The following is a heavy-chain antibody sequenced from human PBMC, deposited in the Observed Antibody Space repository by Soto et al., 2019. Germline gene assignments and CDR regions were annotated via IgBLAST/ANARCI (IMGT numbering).Heavy chain of an antibody. V-gene: IGHV3-21*01. CDR2: ISSSSSYI. J-gene: IGHJ6*02. CDR3: ARGEHIVVVTATYYYYYGMDV. D-gene: IGHD2-21*02. Sequence: EVQLVESGGGLVKPGGSLRLSCAASGFTFSSYSMNWVRQAPGKGLEWVSSISSSSSYIYYADSVKGRFTISRDNSKNTLYLQMNSLRAEDTAVYYCARGEHIVVVTATYYYYYGMDVWGQGTTVTVSS. CDR1: GFTFSSYS.